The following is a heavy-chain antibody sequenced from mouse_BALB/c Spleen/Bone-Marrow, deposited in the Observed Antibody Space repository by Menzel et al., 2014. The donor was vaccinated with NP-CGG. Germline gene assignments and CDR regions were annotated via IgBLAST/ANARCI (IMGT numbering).Heavy chain of an antibody. Sequence: QVTLKVCGPGILQPSQTLSLTCSFSGFSLSTSGMGVSWIRQPSGKGLEWLAHIYWDDDNRYNPSLKRRLTISKDTSRNQVFLKITTVDSADTATYYCARPYRGPFAYWGQGTLVTVSA. J-gene: IGHJ3*01. D-gene: IGHD2-14*01. CDR2: IYWDDDN. V-gene: IGHV8-12*01. CDR1: GFSLSTSGMG. CDR3: ARPYRGPFAY.